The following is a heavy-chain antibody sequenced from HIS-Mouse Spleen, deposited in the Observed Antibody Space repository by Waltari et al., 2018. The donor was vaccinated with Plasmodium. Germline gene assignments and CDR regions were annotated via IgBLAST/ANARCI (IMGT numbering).Heavy chain of an antibody. Sequence: QVQLVQSGAEVKKPGASVKVSCKASGYTFTGYYMHWVRQAPGQGLEWRGWINPNSGGTNDAQKLKGRVTMTRDTSISTAYMELSRLRSDDTAVYYCARDLAAAGHFDYWGQGTLVTVSS. CDR1: GYTFTGYY. CDR2: INPNSGGT. D-gene: IGHD6-13*01. V-gene: IGHV1-2*02. J-gene: IGHJ4*02. CDR3: ARDLAAAGHFDY.